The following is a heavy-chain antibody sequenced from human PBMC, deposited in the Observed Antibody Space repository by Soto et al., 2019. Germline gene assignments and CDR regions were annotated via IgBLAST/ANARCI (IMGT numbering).Heavy chain of an antibody. J-gene: IGHJ4*02. D-gene: IGHD2-8*01. CDR1: VFAFSGAA. V-gene: IGHV3-73*01. CDR2: IRNKTKNYAT. CDR3: TVLEC. Sequence: GGYLRLSCAASVFAFSGAAMHWVRQASGKGLEWVGRIRNKTKNYATAYAASVKGRFTISRDDSKNTAFLQMNSLKIEDTAVYCCTVLECWGQGTLVIVSS.